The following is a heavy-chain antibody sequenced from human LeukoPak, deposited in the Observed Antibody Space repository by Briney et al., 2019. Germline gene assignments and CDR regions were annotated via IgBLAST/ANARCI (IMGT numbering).Heavy chain of an antibody. Sequence: GGSLRLSCASSGLIFNHYWMSWVRQVPGKGLEWVANIKEDGSEKNYVDSVRGRFTISRDNARSSLYLQMNSLRAEDTAVYYSARRGWQFDSWGQGTLVTVSS. CDR3: ARRGWQFDS. J-gene: IGHJ4*02. D-gene: IGHD2-15*01. V-gene: IGHV3-7*01. CDR2: IKEDGSEK. CDR1: GLIFNHYW.